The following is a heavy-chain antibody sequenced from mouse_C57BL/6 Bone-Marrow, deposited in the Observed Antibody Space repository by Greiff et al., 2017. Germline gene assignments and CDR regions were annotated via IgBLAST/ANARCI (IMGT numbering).Heavy chain of an antibody. D-gene: IGHD1-1*01. CDR1: GYTFTNYW. Sequence: LQESGAELVRPGTSVKMSCKASGYTFTNYWIGWAKQRPGHGLEWIGDIYPGGGYTNYNEKFKGKATLTADKSSSTAYMQFSSLTSEDSAIYYFARHYYGSRRYFDVWGTGTTVTVSS. CDR3: ARHYYGSRRYFDV. CDR2: IYPGGGYT. V-gene: IGHV1-63*01. J-gene: IGHJ1*03.